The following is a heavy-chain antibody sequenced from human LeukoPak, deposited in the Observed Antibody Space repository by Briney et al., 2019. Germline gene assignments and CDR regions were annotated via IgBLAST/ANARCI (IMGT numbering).Heavy chain of an antibody. CDR3: ARGVAGSYYYYYMDV. CDR2: INPNSGGT. D-gene: IGHD6-19*01. V-gene: IGHV1-2*02. Sequence: ASVKVSCKASGYTFTGYYMHWVRQAPGQGLEWMGWINPNSGGTNYAQKFQGRVTMTRDTSISTAYMELSRLRSDDTAVYYCARGVAGSYYYYYMDVWGNGTTVTIPS. J-gene: IGHJ6*03. CDR1: GYTFTGYY.